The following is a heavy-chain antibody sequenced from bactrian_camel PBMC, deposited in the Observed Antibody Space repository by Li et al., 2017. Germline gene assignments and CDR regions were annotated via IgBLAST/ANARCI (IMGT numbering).Heavy chain of an antibody. CDR2: IDGDGTT. CDR1: GSIHNSYC. Sequence: HVQLVESGGGSVQAGGSLRLSCAASGSIHNSYCLAWFRQVPGKEREGVAAIDGDGTTSYPDSVKGRFTISRDNAKNTLSLQMNALKPEDTAMYYCAADNPQYAVASMRPSAYKFWGQGTQVTV. V-gene: IGHV3S53*01. D-gene: IGHD7*01. CDR3: AADNPQYAVASMRPSAYKF. J-gene: IGHJ4*01.